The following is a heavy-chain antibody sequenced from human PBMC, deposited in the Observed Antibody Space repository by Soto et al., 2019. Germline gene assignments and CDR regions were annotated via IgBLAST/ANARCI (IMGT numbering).Heavy chain of an antibody. J-gene: IGHJ4*02. CDR1: VDSVSSNSAA. V-gene: IGHV6-1*01. D-gene: IGHD2-15*01. Sequence: PSQTLSLTCAISVDSVSSNSAAWNWNRQSPSRGLEWLGRTYYRSKWYNDYAVSVKSRITINPDTSKNQFSLQLNSVTPEDTAVYYCARAPDNCSGGSCYVSLDYWGQGTLVTVSS. CDR3: ARAPDNCSGGSCYVSLDY. CDR2: TYYRSKWYN.